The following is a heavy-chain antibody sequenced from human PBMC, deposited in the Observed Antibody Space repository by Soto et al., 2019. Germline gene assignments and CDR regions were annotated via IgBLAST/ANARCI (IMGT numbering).Heavy chain of an antibody. V-gene: IGHV3-74*01. J-gene: IGHJ6*02. CDR3: TRVGGSGSGMDV. CDR1: GFTFSIYW. CDR2: IDTAGSRA. Sequence: EVQLVESGGGLVQPGGSLRLSCAASGFTFSIYWMHWVRQAPGKGRVWVPRIDTAGSRARYGDSVKGRFTISGDKAKNTVYLQMNSLRAEDTAVYYCTRVGGSGSGMDVWGQGTTVTVSS. D-gene: IGHD3-10*01.